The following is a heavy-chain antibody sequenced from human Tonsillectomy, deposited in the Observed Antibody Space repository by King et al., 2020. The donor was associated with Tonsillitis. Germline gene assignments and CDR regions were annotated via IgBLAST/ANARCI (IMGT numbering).Heavy chain of an antibody. V-gene: IGHV3-53*01. CDR2: IYSDGNR. D-gene: IGHD5-18*01. Sequence: VQLVEFGGGLIQPGGSLRLSCSASGFSVSSNYMIWVRPAPGKGLEWVSVIYSDGNRYYADSVQGRVTISRDNSKNTLYLQMNSLRVDDTAVYYCARGYGSTDWGQGTLVAVSS. CDR1: GFSVSSNY. J-gene: IGHJ4*02. CDR3: ARGYGSTD.